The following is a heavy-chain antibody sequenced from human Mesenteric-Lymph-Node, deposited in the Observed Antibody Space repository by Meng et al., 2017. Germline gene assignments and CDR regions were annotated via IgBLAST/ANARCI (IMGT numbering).Heavy chain of an antibody. Sequence: GESLKISCAASGFTFSTNTMNWVRQAPGKGLDWVSTIGGSGDAYYADSVKGRFTISRDNSKNTLFLQLNSLRADDTAVYYCTKDRQQGVWGQGTTVTVS. D-gene: IGHD6-13*01. CDR3: TKDRQQGV. CDR2: IGGSGDA. J-gene: IGHJ6*02. CDR1: GFTFSTNT. V-gene: IGHV3-23*01.